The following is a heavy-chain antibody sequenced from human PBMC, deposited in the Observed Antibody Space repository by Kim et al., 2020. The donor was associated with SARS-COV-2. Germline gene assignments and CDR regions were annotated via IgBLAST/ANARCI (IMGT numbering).Heavy chain of an antibody. CDR2: INHSGST. J-gene: IGHJ5*02. V-gene: IGHV4-34*01. Sequence: SETLSLTCAVYGGSFSGYYWSWIRQPSGKGLEWIGEINHSGSTNYNPSLKSRVTISVDTSKNQSSLKLSSVTPAATAVYYCARGGTGGNWFDPWGQGTL. CDR1: GGSFSGYY. D-gene: IGHD7-27*01. CDR3: ARGGTGGNWFDP.